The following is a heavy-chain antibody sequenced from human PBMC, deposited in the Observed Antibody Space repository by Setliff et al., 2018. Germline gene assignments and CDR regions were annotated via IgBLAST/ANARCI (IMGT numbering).Heavy chain of an antibody. Sequence: GVLKISCAASGFTFKDYGMAWVRQSPGKGLEWVAGINWSGGTAGYADSVRGRFTISRDNAKSSVYLQMSSLRAEDTAFYFCAKGAHFSNYARVFDPWGQGTLVTVSS. J-gene: IGHJ5*02. D-gene: IGHD4-4*01. CDR3: AKGAHFSNYARVFDP. CDR2: INWSGGTA. V-gene: IGHV3-20*04. CDR1: GFTFKDYG.